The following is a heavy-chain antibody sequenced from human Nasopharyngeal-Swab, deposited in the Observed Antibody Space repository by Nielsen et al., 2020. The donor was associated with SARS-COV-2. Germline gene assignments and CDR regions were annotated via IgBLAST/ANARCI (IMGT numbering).Heavy chain of an antibody. V-gene: IGHV4-39*01. CDR3: ARQIPEIRYYYYYMDV. CDR2: IYYSGST. Sequence: WIRQPPGKGLEWIGSIYYSGSTNYNPPLKSRFTIPVDTSKNQFSLKLSSVTAADTAVYYCARQIPEIRYYYYYMDVWGKGTTVTVSS. J-gene: IGHJ6*03. D-gene: IGHD1-14*01.